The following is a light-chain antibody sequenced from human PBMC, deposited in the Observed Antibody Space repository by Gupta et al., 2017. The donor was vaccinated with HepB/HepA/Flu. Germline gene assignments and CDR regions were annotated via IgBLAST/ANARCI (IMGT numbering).Light chain of an antibody. CDR3: HQYYSTPYT. CDR2: WAS. CDR1: QSVLYTSNNKNY. J-gene: IGKJ2*01. Sequence: DIVMTQFPDSLAVSLGERATINCKSSQSVLYTSNNKNYLAWYQQKPGQPPKLLIYWASTRESGVPDRCSGSGSGTDFTLTISSLQAEDVAVYYCHQYYSTPYTFGQGTKLEIK. V-gene: IGKV4-1*01.